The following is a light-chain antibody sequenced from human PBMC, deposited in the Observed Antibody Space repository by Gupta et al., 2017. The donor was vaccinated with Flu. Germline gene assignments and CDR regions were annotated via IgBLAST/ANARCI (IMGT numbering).Light chain of an antibody. CDR1: TGDVVGYNF. V-gene: IGLV2-11*01. Sequence: QSALTQPRSVSGSPGQSVTISCTGTTGDVVGYNFVSWYQQHPGNAPKLIIFDVTKRPSGVPDRFSGSKSGNTASLTISGLQAEDEADYFCCSYGGTYTLVFGGGTKLTVL. CDR2: DVT. CDR3: CSYGGTYTLV. J-gene: IGLJ2*01.